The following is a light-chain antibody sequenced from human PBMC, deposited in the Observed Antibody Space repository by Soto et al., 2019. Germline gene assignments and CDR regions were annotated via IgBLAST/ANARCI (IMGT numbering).Light chain of an antibody. CDR3: SSYAGTNIVV. J-gene: IGLJ2*01. V-gene: IGLV2-8*01. Sequence: QSALTQPPSAFGSPGQSVTISCTGTSSDVGGYDYVSWYQQYPGKAPKLMIYEVSKRPSGVPDRFSGSKSGYTASLTVSGLQAEDEADYYCSSYAGTNIVVFGGGTKLTVL. CDR1: SSDVGGYDY. CDR2: EVS.